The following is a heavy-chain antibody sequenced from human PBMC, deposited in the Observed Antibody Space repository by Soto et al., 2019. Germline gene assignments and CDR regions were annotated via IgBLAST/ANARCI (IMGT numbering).Heavy chain of an antibody. CDR2: ISDSGHST. Sequence: SGGSLRLSCAASGFTFYNFAMSWVRQAPGKGLEWVSGISDSGHSTYYADSARGRFTISRDNSKNTLYLQMNSLGAEDTAVYYCAKVLFGFTYGKFDYWGQGTLVTVSS. J-gene: IGHJ4*02. CDR3: AKVLFGFTYGKFDY. V-gene: IGHV3-23*01. D-gene: IGHD5-18*01. CDR1: GFTFYNFA.